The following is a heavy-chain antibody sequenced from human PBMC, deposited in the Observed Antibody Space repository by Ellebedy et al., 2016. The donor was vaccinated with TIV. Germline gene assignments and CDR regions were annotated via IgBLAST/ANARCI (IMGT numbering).Heavy chain of an antibody. CDR3: ARGGSSSLDY. V-gene: IGHV1-2*02. CDR1: IYTFTDYY. J-gene: IGHJ4*02. CDR2: INPNSGGT. Sequence: ASVKVSCXASIYTFTDYYMHWVRQAPGQGLEWMGWINPNSGGTNYAQKFQGRVTVTRDTSISTAYMELSRLTSDDSAIYYCARGGSSSLDYWGQGTLVTVSS. D-gene: IGHD6-6*01.